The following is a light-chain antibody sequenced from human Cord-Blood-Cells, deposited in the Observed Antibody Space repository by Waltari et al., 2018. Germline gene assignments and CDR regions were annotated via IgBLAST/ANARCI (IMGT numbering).Light chain of an antibody. V-gene: IGKV4-1*01. Sequence: DIVMTQSPDSLAVSLGERATINCKSSQSVLYSSNNKNYLAWYQQKPEQPPKLLIYWASTRESGVPDRFSGSGSGTDVTLTISSLQAEDVAVYYGQQYYSTPPGTVGQGTKVEIK. CDR1: QSVLYSSNNKNY. CDR3: QQYYSTPPGT. J-gene: IGKJ1*01. CDR2: WAS.